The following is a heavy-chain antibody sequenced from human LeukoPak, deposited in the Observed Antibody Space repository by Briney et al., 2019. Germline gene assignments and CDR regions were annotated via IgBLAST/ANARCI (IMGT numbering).Heavy chain of an antibody. V-gene: IGHV4-38-2*02. Sequence: PSETLSLTCTVSGYSISRGYYWGWIRQSPGKGLEWIGYVYHSGSTYYNPSLKIRVTISVDTSKNQFSLKLSSVTAADAAVYYCARLRAVAGLFDYWGQGTLVTVSS. CDR2: VYHSGST. D-gene: IGHD6-19*01. CDR3: ARLRAVAGLFDY. J-gene: IGHJ4*02. CDR1: GYSISRGYY.